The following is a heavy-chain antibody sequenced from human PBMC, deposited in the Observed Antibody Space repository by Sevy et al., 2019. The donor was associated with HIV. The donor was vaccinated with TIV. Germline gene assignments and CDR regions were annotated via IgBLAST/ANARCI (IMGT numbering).Heavy chain of an antibody. CDR1: GFTFNDYN. D-gene: IGHD6-25*01. CDR3: ARAAVWFDA. Sequence: GGSLRLSCAASGFTFNDYNLSWIRQAPGKGLEWDSYISTSTSTTTIYYADSVKGRSTISRDNAKNSIYLQMNSLRVDDTGVYYCARAAVWFDAWGQGTLVTVSS. V-gene: IGHV3-11*01. CDR2: ISTSTSTTTI. J-gene: IGHJ5*02.